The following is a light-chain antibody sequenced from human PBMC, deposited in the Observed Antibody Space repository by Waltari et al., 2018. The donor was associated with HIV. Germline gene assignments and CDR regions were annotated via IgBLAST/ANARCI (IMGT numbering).Light chain of an antibody. V-gene: IGLV3-10*01. Sequence: SYELTQPPSVSVSPGQTARITCSGDALPKKFAYWYQQKAGQAPALVIYEDKKRPSGIPERFSGSRSGTLATLSIRGAQVEDEADYCYSTDISGYSRVFGGGTKVTVL. CDR1: ALPKKF. CDR2: EDK. J-gene: IGLJ2*01. CDR3: YSTDISGYSRV.